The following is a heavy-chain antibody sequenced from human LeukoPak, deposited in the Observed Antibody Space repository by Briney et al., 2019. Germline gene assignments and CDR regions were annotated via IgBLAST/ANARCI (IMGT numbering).Heavy chain of an antibody. Sequence: PGGSLRLSCAASGFTFSSYSMNWVRQAPGKGLEWVSSISSSSSYIYYADSVKGRFTISRDNAKNSLYLQMNSLRAEDTAVYYCARLKHSHDSSGYYYYYGMDVWGQGTTVTVSS. CDR2: ISSSSSYI. CDR3: ARLKHSHDSSGYYYYYGMDV. J-gene: IGHJ6*02. V-gene: IGHV3-21*01. D-gene: IGHD3-22*01. CDR1: GFTFSSYS.